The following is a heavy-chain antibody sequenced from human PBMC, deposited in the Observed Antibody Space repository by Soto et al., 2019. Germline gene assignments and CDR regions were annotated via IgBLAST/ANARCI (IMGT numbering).Heavy chain of an antibody. CDR3: ARRMTGSLWCCDL. CDR1: VYPLKIYD. Sequence: QVQLLQSGAEVKKPGAQVRVSCGATVYPLKIYDINRVRRAPGQGLGWRGRMNPNSGNTGYAQKFQDRVTMTSDTSTRTDYMEFSSLTAEDTALYYCARRMTGSLWCCDLWGSGTQVTVSS. D-gene: IGHD3-10*01. J-gene: IGHJ2*01. CDR2: MNPNSGNT. V-gene: IGHV1-8*01.